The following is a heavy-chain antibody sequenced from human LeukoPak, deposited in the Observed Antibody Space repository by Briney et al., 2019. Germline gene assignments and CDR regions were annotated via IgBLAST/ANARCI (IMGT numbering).Heavy chain of an antibody. V-gene: IGHV3-7*01. J-gene: IGHJ3*01. CDR1: GFTFSSYW. CDR2: IKHDASEI. Sequence: PGGSLRLSCAASGFTFSSYWMNWVRQAPGQGLEWVANIKHDASEIDYVDSVKGRFTISRDNAKDSLYLQMKNLRAEDTAVYYCEGERGDAFDVWGQGTMVTVSS. CDR3: EGERGDAFDV.